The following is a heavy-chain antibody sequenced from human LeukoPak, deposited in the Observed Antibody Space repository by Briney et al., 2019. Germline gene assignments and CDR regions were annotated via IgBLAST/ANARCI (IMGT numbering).Heavy chain of an antibody. CDR2: ISAYNGNT. Sequence: GASVKVSCKASAYTFTSYGISWVRQAPGQGLEWMGWISAYNGNTNYAQKLQGRVTMTTDTSTSTAYMELRSLRSDDTAVYYCARHDCSGGSCYSDYFDYWGQGTLVTVSS. D-gene: IGHD2-15*01. J-gene: IGHJ4*02. CDR3: ARHDCSGGSCYSDYFDY. V-gene: IGHV1-18*01. CDR1: AYTFTSYG.